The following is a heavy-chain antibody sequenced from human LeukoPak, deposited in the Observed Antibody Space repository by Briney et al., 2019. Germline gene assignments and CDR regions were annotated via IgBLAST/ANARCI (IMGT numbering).Heavy chain of an antibody. J-gene: IGHJ4*02. CDR3: ASSFDH. Sequence: PGGSLRLSCAASGFTFRTSSMTWVRQAPGKGLEWISDISSSGSTTYYADSEKGRFTISRDSAKNSVYLQMNSLRAEDTAVYYCASSFDHWGQGTLVTVSS. CDR2: ISSSGSTT. CDR1: GFTFRTSS. V-gene: IGHV3-48*01.